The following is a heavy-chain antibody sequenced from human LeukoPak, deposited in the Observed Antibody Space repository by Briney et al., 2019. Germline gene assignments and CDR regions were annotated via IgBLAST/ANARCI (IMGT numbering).Heavy chain of an antibody. Sequence: GGSLRLSCAASGVMFPSYWMTWVRQAPGKGLEWVASIKQDGSEKYYVDSVKGRFTISRDNAKNSVYLQMNSLRAEDTAVYYCARRHHFGFLDSWGQGTLVTVSS. CDR1: GVMFPSYW. CDR3: ARRHHFGFLDS. V-gene: IGHV3-7*04. D-gene: IGHD3-10*01. CDR2: IKQDGSEK. J-gene: IGHJ4*02.